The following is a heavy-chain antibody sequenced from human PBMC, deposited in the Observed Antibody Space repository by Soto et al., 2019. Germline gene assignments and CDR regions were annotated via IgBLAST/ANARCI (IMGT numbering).Heavy chain of an antibody. Sequence: GGSLRLSCAASGFTFSSYGMHWVRQAPGKGLEWVAVIWYDGSNKYYADSVKCRFTISRDNSKNTLYLQMNSLRAEDTAVYYCARDSSGWYVLDYWGQGTLVTVSS. CDR1: GFTFSSYG. CDR2: IWYDGSNK. D-gene: IGHD6-19*01. V-gene: IGHV3-33*01. J-gene: IGHJ4*02. CDR3: ARDSSGWYVLDY.